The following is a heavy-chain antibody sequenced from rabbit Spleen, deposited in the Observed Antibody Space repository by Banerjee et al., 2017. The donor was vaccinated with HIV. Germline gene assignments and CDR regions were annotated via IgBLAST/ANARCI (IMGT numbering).Heavy chain of an antibody. CDR1: GVSFSNNHY. CDR2: IDSGSSGFT. CDR3: ARGSAAMTMVITGFYFNL. V-gene: IGHV1S40*01. D-gene: IGHD2-1*01. J-gene: IGHJ4*01. Sequence: QSLEESGGDLVKPGASLTLPCTASGVSFSNNHYMCWVRQAPGKGLEWIVRIDSGSSGFTYFASWAKGRFTSSKTSSTTVTLQRTSLTAADTATYFCARGSAAMTMVITGFYFNLWGPGTLVTFS.